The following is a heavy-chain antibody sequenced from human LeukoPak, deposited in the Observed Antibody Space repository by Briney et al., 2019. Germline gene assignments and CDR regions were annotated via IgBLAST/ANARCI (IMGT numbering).Heavy chain of an antibody. CDR2: INHSGST. D-gene: IGHD6-13*01. V-gene: IGHV4-34*01. CDR1: GGSFSGYY. J-gene: IGHJ5*02. CDR3: ARALTGYSSSWYMSWFDP. Sequence: SETLSLTCAVYGGSFSGYYWSWIRQPPGKGLEWIGEINHSGSTNYNPSLKSRVTISVDTSKNQFSLKLSSVTAADTAVYYCARALTGYSSSWYMSWFDPWGQGTRVTVSA.